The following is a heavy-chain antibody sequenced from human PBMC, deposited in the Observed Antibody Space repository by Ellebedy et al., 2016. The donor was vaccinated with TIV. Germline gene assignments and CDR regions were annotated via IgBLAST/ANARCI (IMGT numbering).Heavy chain of an antibody. D-gene: IGHD2-8*01. CDR3: AKGVYET. V-gene: IGHV3-53*01. CDR2: IYSGGST. CDR1: GFTVSYNY. Sequence: PGGSLRLSCAASGFTVSYNYMTWVRQAPGKGLQWVSVIYSGGSTYYADSVKGRFTVSRDNSKNTLHLQMNSLRVEDTARYYCAKGVYETWGQGTQVTVSS. J-gene: IGHJ5*02.